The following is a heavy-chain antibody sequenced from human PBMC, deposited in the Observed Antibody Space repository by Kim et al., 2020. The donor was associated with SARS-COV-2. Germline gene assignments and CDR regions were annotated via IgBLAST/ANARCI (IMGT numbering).Heavy chain of an antibody. V-gene: IGHV3-48*03. CDR1: GFTFSSYE. Sequence: GGSLRLSCAASGFTFSSYEMNWVRQAPGKGLEWVSYISSSGSTIYYADSVKGRFTISRDNAKNSLYLQMNSLRAEDTAVYYCAREIAVAGTLRYYYYYYMDVWGKGTTVTVSS. CDR3: AREIAVAGTLRYYYYYYMDV. D-gene: IGHD6-19*01. J-gene: IGHJ6*03. CDR2: ISSSGSTI.